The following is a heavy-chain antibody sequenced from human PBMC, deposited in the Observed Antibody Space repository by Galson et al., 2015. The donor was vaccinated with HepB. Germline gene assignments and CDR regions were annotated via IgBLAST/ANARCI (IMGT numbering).Heavy chain of an antibody. V-gene: IGHV1-69*02. CDR3: AIRGVYGDAPGDY. CDR1: GGTFSSYT. CDR2: IIPILGIA. J-gene: IGHJ4*02. Sequence: SVKVSCKASGGTFSSYTISWVRQAPGQGLEWMGRIIPILGIANYAQKFQGRVTITADKSTSTAYMELSSLRSEDTAVYYCAIRGVYGDAPGDYWGQGTRVTVSS. D-gene: IGHD4-17*01.